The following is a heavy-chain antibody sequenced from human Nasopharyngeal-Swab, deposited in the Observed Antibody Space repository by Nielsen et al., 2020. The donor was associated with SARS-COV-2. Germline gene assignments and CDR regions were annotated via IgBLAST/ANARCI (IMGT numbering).Heavy chain of an antibody. V-gene: IGHV4-59*12. CDR2: IYYSGST. J-gene: IGHJ4*02. CDR3: ALGYYYDSSGYYGY. Sequence: SETLSLTCTVSGGSISSYYWSWIRQPPGKGLEWIGYIYYSGSTNYNPSLKSRVTMSVDTSKNQFSLKLSPVTAADTAVYYCALGYYYDSSGYYGYWGQGTLVTVSS. D-gene: IGHD3-22*01. CDR1: GGSISSYY.